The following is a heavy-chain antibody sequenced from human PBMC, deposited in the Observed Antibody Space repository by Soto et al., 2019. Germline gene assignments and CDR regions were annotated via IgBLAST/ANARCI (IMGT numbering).Heavy chain of an antibody. V-gene: IGHV1-46*01. CDR2: INPSGGST. J-gene: IGHJ3*02. CDR3: ARARVTMVREGFDAFDI. Sequence: ASVKVSCKASGYTFTSYYMHWVRQAPGQGLEWMGIINPSGGSTSYAQKFQGRVTMTRDTSTSTVYMELSSLRSEDTAVYYCARARVTMVREGFDAFDIWGQGTMVTVSS. D-gene: IGHD3-10*01. CDR1: GYTFTSYY.